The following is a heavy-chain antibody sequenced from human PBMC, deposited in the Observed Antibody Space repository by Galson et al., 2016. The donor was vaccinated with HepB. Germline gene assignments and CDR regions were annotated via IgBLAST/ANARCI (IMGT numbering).Heavy chain of an antibody. CDR1: GYTFTSYA. CDR2: INAGNGNT. D-gene: IGHD3-16*02. V-gene: IGHV1-3*01. CDR3: ARAPIMITFGGVIVRVAPGDY. Sequence: SVKVSCKASGYTFTSYAMHWVRQAPGQRLEWMGWINAGNGNTKYSQKFQGRVTLTRDPSASTAYTELSSLRSENTAVYYCARAPIMITFGGVIVRVAPGDYWGQGTLVTVSS. J-gene: IGHJ4*02.